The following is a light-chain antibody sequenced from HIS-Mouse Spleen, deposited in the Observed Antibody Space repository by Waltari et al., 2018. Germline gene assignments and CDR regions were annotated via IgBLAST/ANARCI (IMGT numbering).Light chain of an antibody. J-gene: IGLJ3*02. CDR1: SGSIASNY. Sequence: NFMLTQPHSVSESPGKTVTISCTRSSGSIASNYGQWYQQRPGSAPTTVIYADNQRPSGVPDRFSGSIDSSSNSASLTISGLKTEDEADYYCQSYDSSNLVFGGGTKLTVL. CDR3: QSYDSSNLV. V-gene: IGLV6-57*04. CDR2: ADN.